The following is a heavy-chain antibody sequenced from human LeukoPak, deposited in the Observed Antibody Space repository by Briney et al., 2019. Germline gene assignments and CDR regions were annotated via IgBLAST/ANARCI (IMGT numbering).Heavy chain of an antibody. Sequence: GGSLRLSCAASGFTFSSYGMHWVRQAPGKGLEWVAFIRYDGSNKYYADSVKGRFTISRDNSKNTLYLQMNSLRAEDTAVYYCAKEGALRYFDWLRVLTYYYYMDVWGKGTTVTVSS. V-gene: IGHV3-30*02. CDR3: AKEGALRYFDWLRVLTYYYYMDV. J-gene: IGHJ6*03. CDR2: IRYDGSNK. CDR1: GFTFSSYG. D-gene: IGHD3-9*01.